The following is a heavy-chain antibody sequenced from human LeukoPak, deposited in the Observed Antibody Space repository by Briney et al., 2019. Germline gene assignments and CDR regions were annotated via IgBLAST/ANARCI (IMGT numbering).Heavy chain of an antibody. CDR1: GGSISSGGYY. CDR3: ARVGYYGSGSSDY. CDR2: IYYSGST. Sequence: KASETLSLTCTVSGGSISSGGYYWSWIRQHPGKGLEWIGYIYYSGSTYYNPSLKSRVTISVDTSKNQFSLKLSSVTAADTAVYYCARVGYYGSGSSDYWGQGTLVTVSS. V-gene: IGHV4-31*03. J-gene: IGHJ4*02. D-gene: IGHD3-10*01.